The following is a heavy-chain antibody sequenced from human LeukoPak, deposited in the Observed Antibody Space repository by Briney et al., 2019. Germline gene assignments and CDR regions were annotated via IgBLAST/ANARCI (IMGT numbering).Heavy chain of an antibody. D-gene: IGHD6-13*01. J-gene: IGHJ5*02. Sequence: SETLSLTCAVSGGSISSGGYSWSWIRQPPGKGLEWIGYIYRSGSTYYNPSLKSRVTISVDRSKNQFSLKLSSVTAADTAVYYCAREGIAAAGTHNWFDPWGQGTLVTVSS. V-gene: IGHV4-30-2*01. CDR3: AREGIAAAGTHNWFDP. CDR2: IYRSGST. CDR1: GGSISSGGYS.